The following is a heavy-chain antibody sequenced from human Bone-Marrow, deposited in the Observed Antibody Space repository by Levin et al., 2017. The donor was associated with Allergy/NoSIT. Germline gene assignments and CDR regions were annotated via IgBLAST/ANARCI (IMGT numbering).Heavy chain of an antibody. V-gene: IGHV3-21*01. J-gene: IGHJ4*02. D-gene: IGHD2-2*01. CDR2: ITSSGSDM. Sequence: GGSLRLSCVASGFTFSAYTMNWVRQAPGKGLEWVSSITSSGSDMYYADSVKGRFTISRDNAENSVYLQMNSVRAEDTAVYYCARSSTDYWGPGTLVTVSS. CDR1: GFTFSAYT. CDR3: ARSSTDY.